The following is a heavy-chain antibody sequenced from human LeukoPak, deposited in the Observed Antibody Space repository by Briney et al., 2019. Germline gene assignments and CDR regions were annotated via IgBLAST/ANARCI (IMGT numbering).Heavy chain of an antibody. V-gene: IGHV4-38-2*02. Sequence: SETLSLTCTVSGYSISSGYYWGWIRQPPGKGLEWIGSIYHSGSTYYNPSLKSRVTISVDTSKNQFSLKLSSVTAADTAVYYCARVWGLINWGQGTLITVSS. D-gene: IGHD2-21*01. J-gene: IGHJ4*02. CDR3: ARVWGLIN. CDR2: IYHSGST. CDR1: GYSISSGYY.